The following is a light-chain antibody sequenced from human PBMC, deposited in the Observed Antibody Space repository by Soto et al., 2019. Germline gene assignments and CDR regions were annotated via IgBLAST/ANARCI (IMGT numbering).Light chain of an antibody. V-gene: IGKV1-39*01. Sequence: DIQMTQSPSSLSASVGDRVTITCRASQSIGSYLHWYQQKPRTAPKLLIYAATTLQSGVPSRFSGSGSGTAFTLTISSLQPEDFATYFCLQHHSHPPTFGQGT. J-gene: IGKJ1*01. CDR2: AAT. CDR3: LQHHSHPPT. CDR1: QSIGSY.